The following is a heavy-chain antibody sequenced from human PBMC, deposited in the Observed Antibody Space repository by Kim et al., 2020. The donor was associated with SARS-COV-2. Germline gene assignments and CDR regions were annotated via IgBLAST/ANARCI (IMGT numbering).Heavy chain of an antibody. V-gene: IGHV4-4*08. D-gene: IGHD2-15*01. CDR3: ARSFCSGGSCYYNRPFDY. CDR1: GGSINNYY. CDR2: IYSSGNT. J-gene: IGHJ4*02. Sequence: SETLSLTCKVSGGSINNYYWNWIRQSPGKGLEWIGYIYSSGNTNYNPPLERRVTITVDTSRNQFSLSLTSVTAADTAVYYCARSFCSGGSCYYNRPFDYWGLGTLVTVSP.